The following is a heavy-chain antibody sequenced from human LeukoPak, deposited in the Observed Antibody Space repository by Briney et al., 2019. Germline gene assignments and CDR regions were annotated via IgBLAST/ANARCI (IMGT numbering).Heavy chain of an antibody. CDR1: GYSFTSYW. Sequence: GESLKISCKASGYSFTSYWISWVRQMPGKGLEWMGRSDPSDSYTNYSPSFQGHVTISADKSISTAYLQWSSLKASDTAMYYCARKLGGYSYGYSYYFDYWGQGTLVTVSS. J-gene: IGHJ4*02. CDR2: SDPSDSYT. D-gene: IGHD5-18*01. V-gene: IGHV5-10-1*01. CDR3: ARKLGGYSYGYSYYFDY.